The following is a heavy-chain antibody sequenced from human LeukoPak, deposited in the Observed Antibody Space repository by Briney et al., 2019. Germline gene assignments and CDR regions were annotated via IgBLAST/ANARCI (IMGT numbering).Heavy chain of an antibody. CDR2: INPNGGGT. CDR3: ARGGAYFDY. Sequence: ASVKVSCKASGNTFTSYYMHWVRQAPGPGLEWMGWINPNGGGTNYAQKFQDTVTMTTDTSISTAYMELSGLRSDDTAVYYCARGGAYFDYWGQGTLVTVSS. V-gene: IGHV1-2*02. D-gene: IGHD4/OR15-4a*01. CDR1: GNTFTSYY. J-gene: IGHJ4*02.